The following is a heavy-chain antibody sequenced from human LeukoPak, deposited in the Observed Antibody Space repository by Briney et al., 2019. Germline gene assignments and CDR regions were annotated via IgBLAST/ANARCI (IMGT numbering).Heavy chain of an antibody. J-gene: IGHJ3*01. Sequence: PGGSLRPSCAASGLSFDSHAMHWVRQAPGKGLEWVAFISYTGGNEYYADPVKGRFTISRDNSKNTLYLQMNSLRSEDTAVYFCAREGGDLGAFDVWGQGTVVTVSS. CDR1: GLSFDSHA. V-gene: IGHV3-30*04. CDR3: AREGGDLGAFDV. D-gene: IGHD3-10*01. CDR2: ISYTGGNE.